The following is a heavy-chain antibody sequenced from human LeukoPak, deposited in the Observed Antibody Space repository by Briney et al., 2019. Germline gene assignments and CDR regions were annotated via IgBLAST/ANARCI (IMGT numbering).Heavy chain of an antibody. V-gene: IGHV1-18*01. CDR2: ISAYNGNT. Sequence: ASVKVSCKASGYTFTSYGISWVRQAPGQGLEWMGWISAYNGNTNYAQKLQGRVTMTTDTSTSTANMELRSLRSDDTAVYYCARDRTVLRYFDWPPSDYWGQGTLVTVSS. CDR3: ARDRTVLRYFDWPPSDY. CDR1: GYTFTSYG. D-gene: IGHD3-9*01. J-gene: IGHJ4*02.